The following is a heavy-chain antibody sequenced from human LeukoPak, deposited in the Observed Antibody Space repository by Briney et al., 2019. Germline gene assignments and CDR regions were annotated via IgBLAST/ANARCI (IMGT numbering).Heavy chain of an antibody. V-gene: IGHV4-34*01. J-gene: IGHJ4*02. Sequence: SETLSLTCTVSGGSISNYYWSWIRQSPGKRLEWIGEINRGSTNYNPSLKTRVTISVDTSENQFSLTLNSVTAADTAVYYCARGMGQFDSWGQGTLVTVSS. D-gene: IGHD5-24*01. CDR3: ARGMGQFDS. CDR1: GGSISNYY. CDR2: INRGST.